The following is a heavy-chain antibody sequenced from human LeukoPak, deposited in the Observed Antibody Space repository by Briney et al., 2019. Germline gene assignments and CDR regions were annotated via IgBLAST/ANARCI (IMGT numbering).Heavy chain of an antibody. J-gene: IGHJ4*02. CDR3: AKGGAVDGTLKFDY. D-gene: IGHD6-13*01. V-gene: IGHV3-23*01. CDR1: GFTFNNYA. Sequence: GGSLRLSCAAAGFTFNNYAMNWVRQAPGKGLEWVSTITGGGDTTHYADSVKGRFTISRDNSKNTLYMHMNSLRAEDTAMYYCAKGGAVDGTLKFDYWGQGTLVTVSS. CDR2: ITGGGDTT.